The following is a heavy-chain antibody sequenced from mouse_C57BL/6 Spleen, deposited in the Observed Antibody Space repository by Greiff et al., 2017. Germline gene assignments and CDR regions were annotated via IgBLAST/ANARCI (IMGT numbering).Heavy chain of an antibody. V-gene: IGHV1-20*01. CDR3: ARDYGNRDWYFDV. CDR2: INPYNGDT. J-gene: IGHJ1*03. Sequence: EVQLKESGPELVKPGDSVKISCKASGYSFTGHFMNWVMQSHGKSLEWIGRINPYNGDTFYNQKFKGKATLTVDKSSSTAHMELRSLTSEDSAVYYCARDYGNRDWYFDVWGTGTTVTVSS. D-gene: IGHD2-1*01. CDR1: GYSFTGHF.